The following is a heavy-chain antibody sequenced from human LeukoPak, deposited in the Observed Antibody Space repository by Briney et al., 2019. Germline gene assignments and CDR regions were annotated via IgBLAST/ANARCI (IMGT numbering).Heavy chain of an antibody. J-gene: IGHJ5*02. V-gene: IGHV3-48*04. Sequence: PGGSLRLSCAASGFTFSTSGLGWVRQAPGKGLEWLSYITSSTKTLYMDSAQGRFTISRDNSKNSLYLQMSSLRAEDTALYYCAKGVRSGTYYNCFDPWGQGTLVTVSS. CDR3: AKGVRSGTYYNCFDP. D-gene: IGHD1-26*01. CDR1: GFTFSTSG. CDR2: ITSSTKTL.